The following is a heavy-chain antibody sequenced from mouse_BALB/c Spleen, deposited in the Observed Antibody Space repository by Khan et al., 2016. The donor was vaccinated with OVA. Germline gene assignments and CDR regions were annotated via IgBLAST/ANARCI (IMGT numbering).Heavy chain of an antibody. V-gene: IGHV5-15*02. CDR1: GFTFSDYG. D-gene: IGHD1-2*01. CDR2: ISDLAYTI. Sequence: EVELVESGGGLVQPGGSRKLSCAASGFTFSDYGMAWVRQAPGKGPEWVAFISDLAYTIYYADTVTGRFTISRANAKNTLYLEMSSLRSEDTAIYYCARGGGTAPFAYWGLGTLVTGSA. J-gene: IGHJ3*01. CDR3: ARGGGTAPFAY.